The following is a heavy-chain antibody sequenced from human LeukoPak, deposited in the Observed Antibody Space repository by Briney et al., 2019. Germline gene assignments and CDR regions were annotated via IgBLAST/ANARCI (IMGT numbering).Heavy chain of an antibody. CDR3: ATHYSG. CDR1: GFSFSNYW. Sequence: GGSLRLSRAASGFSFSNYWMSWVRQAPGKGLERVANIKEDGSEKYYVDSVKGRFTISRDNAKNSVYLQMNSLRAEDTAVYYCATHYSGWGQGTLVTVSS. V-gene: IGHV3-7*01. CDR2: IKEDGSEK. J-gene: IGHJ4*02. D-gene: IGHD4-11*01.